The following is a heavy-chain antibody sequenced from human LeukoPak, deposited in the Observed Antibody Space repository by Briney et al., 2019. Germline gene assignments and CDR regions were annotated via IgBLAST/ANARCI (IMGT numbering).Heavy chain of an antibody. V-gene: IGHV3-74*01. J-gene: IGHJ4*02. CDR3: ARGFQLWFGELNGQECDY. Sequence: PGGSLRLSCAASGFTFSSYWMHWVRQAPGKGLVWVSRINSDGSSTSYADSVKGRFTISRDNAKNTLYLQMNSLRAEDTAVYYCARGFQLWFGELNGQECDYWGQGTLVTVSS. CDR2: INSDGSST. CDR1: GFTFSSYW. D-gene: IGHD3-10*01.